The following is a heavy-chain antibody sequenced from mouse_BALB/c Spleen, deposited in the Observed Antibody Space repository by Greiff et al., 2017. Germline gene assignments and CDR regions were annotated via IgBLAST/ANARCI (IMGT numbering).Heavy chain of an antibody. D-gene: IGHD1-1*01. J-gene: IGHJ3*01. CDR3: ARDSHYYGSPAWFAY. Sequence: EVNVVESGGGLVQPGGSLRLSCATSGFTFSDFYMEWVRQPPGKRLEWIAASRNKANDYTTEYSASVKGRFIVSRDTSQSILYLQMNALRAEDTAIYYCARDSHYYGSPAWFAYWGQGTLVTVSA. CDR2: SRNKANDYTT. CDR1: GFTFSDFY. V-gene: IGHV7-1*02.